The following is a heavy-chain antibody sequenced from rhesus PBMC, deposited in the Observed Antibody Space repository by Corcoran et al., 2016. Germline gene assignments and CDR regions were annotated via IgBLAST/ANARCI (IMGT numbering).Heavy chain of an antibody. Sequence: QLQLQESGPGLVKPSETLSVTCAVSGGSISSNYSSRIRQPPGKGLERIGRVYASGRSTNENPTLKRSVSPSRDTTKNQLSLKLRSVTAADTAVYYCARQIQWVQFAYFDYWGQGVLVTVSS. CDR3: ARQIQWVQFAYFDY. V-gene: IGHV4-169*01. CDR2: VYASGRST. D-gene: IGHD5-24*01. J-gene: IGHJ4*01. CDR1: GGSISSNY.